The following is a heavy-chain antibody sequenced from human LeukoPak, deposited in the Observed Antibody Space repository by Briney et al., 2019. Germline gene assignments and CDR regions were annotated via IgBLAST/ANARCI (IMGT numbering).Heavy chain of an antibody. V-gene: IGHV7-4-1*02. CDR1: GYTFTSYA. J-gene: IGHJ6*03. CDR2: INTNTGNP. Sequence: ASVKVSCKASGYTFTSYAMNWVRQAPGQGLEWMGWINTNTGNPTYAQGFTGRFVFSLDTSVSTAYLQISSLKAEDTAVYYCARVPLYGSGSYYTPGAPWGLIDYYYMDVWGKGTTVTVSS. D-gene: IGHD3-10*01. CDR3: ARVPLYGSGSYYTPGAPWGLIDYYYMDV.